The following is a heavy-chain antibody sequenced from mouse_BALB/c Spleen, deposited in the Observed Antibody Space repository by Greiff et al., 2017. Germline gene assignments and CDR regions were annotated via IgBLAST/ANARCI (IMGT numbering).Heavy chain of an antibody. CDR2: INPSSGYT. Sequence: VKLMESGAELARPGASVKMSCKASGYTFTSYTMHWVKQRPGQGLEWIGYINPSSGYTNYNQKFKDKATLTADKSSSTAYMQLSSLTSEDSAVYYCAREGNFAWFAYWGQGTLVTVSA. J-gene: IGHJ3*01. CDR3: AREGNFAWFAY. V-gene: IGHV1-4*01. D-gene: IGHD2-1*01. CDR1: GYTFTSYT.